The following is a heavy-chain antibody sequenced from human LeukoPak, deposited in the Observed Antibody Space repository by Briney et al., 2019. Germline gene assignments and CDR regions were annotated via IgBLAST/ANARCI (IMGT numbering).Heavy chain of an antibody. Sequence: ETSETLSLTCTVSGYSISSGYYWGWIRQPPGKGLEWIGTIFHSGSTYYNPSLKSRVTISVDTSKNQFSLKLSSVTAADTAVYYCARDSGYSGYDSGWFDPWGQGTLVTVSS. CDR3: ARDSGYSGYDSGWFDP. V-gene: IGHV4-38-2*02. D-gene: IGHD5-12*01. J-gene: IGHJ5*02. CDR2: IFHSGST. CDR1: GYSISSGYY.